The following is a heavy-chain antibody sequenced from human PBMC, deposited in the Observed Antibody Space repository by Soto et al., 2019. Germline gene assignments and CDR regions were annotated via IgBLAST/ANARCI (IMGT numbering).Heavy chain of an antibody. Sequence: GGSLRLSCAASGFPFSTYCMSWVRQAPGRGLEWVANIKHDGSERNYVDSVRGRFTISRDNADNSLFLQMNNLRAEDTAVYFCARGSHCSGSMCYVGEYFWHWGQGTLVTVSS. V-gene: IGHV3-7*04. J-gene: IGHJ1*01. CDR3: ARGSHCSGSMCYVGEYFWH. CDR1: GFPFSTYC. CDR2: IKHDGSER. D-gene: IGHD2-15*01.